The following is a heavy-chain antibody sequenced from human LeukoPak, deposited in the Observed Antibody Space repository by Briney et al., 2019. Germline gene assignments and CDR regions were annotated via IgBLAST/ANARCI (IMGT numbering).Heavy chain of an antibody. Sequence: GGSLRLSCAASGFTFSSYTINWVRQAPGKGLEWVSSISGSSYYIYYADSVRGRFTISRDNAKNSVYLQMNSLRAEDTAVYYCAPPPIAATGKWGQGTLVTVSS. D-gene: IGHD6-13*01. CDR1: GFTFSSYT. J-gene: IGHJ4*02. CDR2: ISGSSYYI. V-gene: IGHV3-21*01. CDR3: APPPIAATGK.